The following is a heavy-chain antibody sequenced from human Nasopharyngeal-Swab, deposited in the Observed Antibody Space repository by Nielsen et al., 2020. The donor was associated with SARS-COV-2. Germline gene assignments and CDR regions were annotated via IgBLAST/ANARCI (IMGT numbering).Heavy chain of an antibody. CDR2: INPSGGST. V-gene: IGHV1-46*01. D-gene: IGHD6-13*01. CDR1: GYTFTSYY. CDR3: ARDSLEGSSSSWYWFDP. J-gene: IGHJ5*02. Sequence: ASVKVSCKASGYTFTSYYMHWVRQAPGQGLEWMGIINPSGGSTSYAQKFQGRVTMTRDTSTSTVYMELSSLRSADTAVYYCARDSLEGSSSSWYWFDPWGQGTLVTVSS.